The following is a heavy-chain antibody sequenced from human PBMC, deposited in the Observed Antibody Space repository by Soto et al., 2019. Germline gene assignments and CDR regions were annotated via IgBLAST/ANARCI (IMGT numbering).Heavy chain of an antibody. D-gene: IGHD1-26*01. Sequence: PGESLKISCAASGFTFSSYAMSWVRQAPGKGLEWVSAISGSGGSTYYADSVKGRFTISRDNSKNTLYLQMNSLRAEDTAVYYCAKDSSGSFWGELLRSAYFDYWGQGTLVTVSS. J-gene: IGHJ4*02. CDR3: AKDSSGSFWGELLRSAYFDY. CDR1: GFTFSSYA. CDR2: ISGSGGST. V-gene: IGHV3-23*01.